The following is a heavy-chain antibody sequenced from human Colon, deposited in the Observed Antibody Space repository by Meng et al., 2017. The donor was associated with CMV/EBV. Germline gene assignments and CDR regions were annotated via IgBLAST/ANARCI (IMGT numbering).Heavy chain of an antibody. V-gene: IGHV4-4*02. Sequence: TCAVSGVSISRSNWWSWDRQPPGKGLEWIGEIFHSETTNYNPSLKSRVTISLDKSKNQFSLKLMSVTAADTAVYYCARPGNSSGYGYWGQGTLVTVSS. D-gene: IGHD6-19*01. CDR1: GVSISRSNW. J-gene: IGHJ4*02. CDR2: IFHSETT. CDR3: ARPGNSSGYGY.